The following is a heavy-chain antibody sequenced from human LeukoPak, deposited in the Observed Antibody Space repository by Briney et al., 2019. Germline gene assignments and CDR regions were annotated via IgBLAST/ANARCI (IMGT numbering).Heavy chain of an antibody. Sequence: GGSLRLSCAASGFTFSSYEMNWVRQASGKGLEWVGRIRSKANSYATAYAASVKGRFTISRDDSKNTAYLQMNSLKTEDTAVYYCTRHQATVWGQGTLVTVSS. J-gene: IGHJ4*02. V-gene: IGHV3-73*01. CDR1: GFTFSSYE. D-gene: IGHD4-17*01. CDR3: TRHQATV. CDR2: IRSKANSYAT.